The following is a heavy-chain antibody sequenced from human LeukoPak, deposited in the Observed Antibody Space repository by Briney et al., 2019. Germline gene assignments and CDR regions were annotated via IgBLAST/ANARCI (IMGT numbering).Heavy chain of an antibody. CDR1: GGSISSSSYY. Sequence: KTSETLSLTCTVSGGSISSSSYYWGWIRQPPGKGLEWIGSIYYSGSTYYNPSLKSRVTISVDTSKNQFSLKLSSVTAADTAVYYCASTKYSSGWRYYYYYYMDVWGKGTTVTISS. D-gene: IGHD6-19*01. V-gene: IGHV4-39*07. CDR2: IYYSGST. CDR3: ASTKYSSGWRYYYYYYMDV. J-gene: IGHJ6*03.